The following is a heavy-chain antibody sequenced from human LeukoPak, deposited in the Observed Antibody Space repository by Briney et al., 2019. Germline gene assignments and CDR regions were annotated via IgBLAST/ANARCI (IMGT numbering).Heavy chain of an antibody. CDR3: VRGGSTYFQH. CDR2: INNDGRSI. Sequence: GSLRLSCAASGLTFSSYWMHWVRQAPGKGLVWVSRINNDGRSISYADSVKGRFTISRDNAENTLYLQMNSLRAEDTAVYYCVRGGSTYFQHWGQGTLVTVSS. J-gene: IGHJ1*01. V-gene: IGHV3-74*01. D-gene: IGHD3-16*01. CDR1: GLTFSSYW.